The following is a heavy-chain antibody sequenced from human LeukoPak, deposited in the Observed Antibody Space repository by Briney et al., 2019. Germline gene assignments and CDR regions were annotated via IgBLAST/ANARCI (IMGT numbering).Heavy chain of an antibody. Sequence: RAGGSLRLSCAASGFTFSNSAMTWVRQTPGKGLEWVSSISGSGGSTYYADSVKGRFTISRDNSKNTLFLQMNSLRAEDTAVYYCARDNGGTAMAYYYYYYMDVWGKGTTVTIAS. D-gene: IGHD5-18*01. J-gene: IGHJ6*03. CDR2: ISGSGGST. CDR1: GFTFSNSA. CDR3: ARDNGGTAMAYYYYYYMDV. V-gene: IGHV3-23*01.